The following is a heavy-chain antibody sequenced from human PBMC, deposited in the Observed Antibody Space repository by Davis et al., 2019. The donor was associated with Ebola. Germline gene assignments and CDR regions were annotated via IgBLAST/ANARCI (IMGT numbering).Heavy chain of an antibody. Sequence: PGGSLRLSCAASGFTFSDYYMSWIRQTPGKGLEWASYINPSGNAKTYVDSVKGRFTTSQGNAKRSLYLEMKSLEAEAPAGYYSGEVNQDGVGKSNGKNYVDSVKGRFTISRGNDKSSLYLEMNSLRAEDTAVYYCARVNQNVVGKRYGINVWGQGTTVTVSS. D-gene: IGHD2-8*01. CDR1: GFTFSDYY. CDR3: GEVNQDGVGKSNGKNYVDSVKGRFTISRGNDKSSLYLEMNSLRAEDTAVYYCARVNQNVVGKRYGINV. V-gene: IGHV3-11*01. J-gene: IGHJ6*02. CDR2: INPSGNAK.